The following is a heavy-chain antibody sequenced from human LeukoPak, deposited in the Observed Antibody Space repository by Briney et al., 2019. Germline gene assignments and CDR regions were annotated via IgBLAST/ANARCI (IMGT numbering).Heavy chain of an antibody. CDR1: GGSISSYY. CDR2: IYYSGST. Sequence: NTSETLSLTCTVSGGSISSYYWSWIRQPPGKGLEWIGYIYYSGSTNYNPSLKSRVTISVDTSKNQFSLKLSSVTAADTAVYYCARVEGDDAFDIWGQGTMVTVSS. D-gene: IGHD1-1*01. CDR3: ARVEGDDAFDI. V-gene: IGHV4-59*01. J-gene: IGHJ3*02.